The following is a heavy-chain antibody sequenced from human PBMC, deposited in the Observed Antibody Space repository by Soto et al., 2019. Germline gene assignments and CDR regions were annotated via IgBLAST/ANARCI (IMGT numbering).Heavy chain of an antibody. J-gene: IGHJ4*02. CDR3: ARDSTTVYDY. D-gene: IGHD4-17*01. CDR2: INHSGST. Sequence: SETLSLTCAVYGGSFSGYYWSWIRQPPGKGLEWIGEINHSGSTNYNPSLKSRVTISVDTSKNQFSLKLSSVTAADTAVYYCARDSTTVYDYWGQGTLVTVSS. CDR1: GGSFSGYY. V-gene: IGHV4-34*01.